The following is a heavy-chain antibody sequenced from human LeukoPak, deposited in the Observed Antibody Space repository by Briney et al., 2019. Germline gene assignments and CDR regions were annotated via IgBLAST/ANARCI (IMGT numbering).Heavy chain of an antibody. J-gene: IGHJ4*02. Sequence: GGSLRLSCAASGFTFSSYWMHWVRQAPGEGLVWVSLISWDGGSAYYADSVKGRFTISRDNSKNSLSLQMNSLRPEDTALYYCAKGQVLPATPIDSWGQGTLVTVSS. V-gene: IGHV3-43D*03. CDR2: ISWDGGSA. CDR1: GFTFSSYW. D-gene: IGHD2-15*01. CDR3: AKGQVLPATPIDS.